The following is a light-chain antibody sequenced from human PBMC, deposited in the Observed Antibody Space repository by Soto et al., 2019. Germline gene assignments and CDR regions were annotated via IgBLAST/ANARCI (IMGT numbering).Light chain of an antibody. CDR3: QEYGSSPYT. CDR2: AAS. CDR1: QSVSSSY. J-gene: IGKJ2*01. V-gene: IGKV3-20*01. Sequence: EIVLTQSPGTLSLSPGERATLSCRASQSVSSSYLAWYQQKPGQAPRLLIYAASSRATGIPDSFSGSGSGTDFPLTISRLEPEDFAVYYCQEYGSSPYTFGQGTKLEIK.